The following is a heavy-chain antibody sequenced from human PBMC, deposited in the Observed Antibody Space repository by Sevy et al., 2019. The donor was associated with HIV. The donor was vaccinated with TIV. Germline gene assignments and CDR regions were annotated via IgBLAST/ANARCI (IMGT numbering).Heavy chain of an antibody. CDR3: ARDDYYGVGSYYNGLPGRFDP. J-gene: IGHJ5*02. V-gene: IGHV1-2*02. Sequence: ASVKVSCEASGYNFKGYYIHWVRQAPGKGLEWMGWINSNTGGTIYAEDFEGRVTLTRDTSISTVYMELTGLTAGDTAVYYCARDDYYGVGSYYNGLPGRFDPWGQGTLVTVSS. D-gene: IGHD3-10*01. CDR2: INSNTGGT. CDR1: GYNFKGYY.